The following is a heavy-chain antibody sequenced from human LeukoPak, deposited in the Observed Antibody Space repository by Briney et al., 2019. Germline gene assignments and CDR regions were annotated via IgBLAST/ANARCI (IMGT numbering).Heavy chain of an antibody. D-gene: IGHD2-15*01. J-gene: IGHJ4*02. Sequence: ASVKVSCKASGGTFSSYAISWVRQAPGQGLEWMGGIIPSLGTANYAQKFKGRVTITADKSTSTAHMELSSLRSEDTAVYYCARVAPNRRYCSGGSCLNYFNYWGQGTLVTVSS. V-gene: IGHV1-69*06. CDR1: GGTFSSYA. CDR3: ARVAPNRRYCSGGSCLNYFNY. CDR2: IIPSLGTA.